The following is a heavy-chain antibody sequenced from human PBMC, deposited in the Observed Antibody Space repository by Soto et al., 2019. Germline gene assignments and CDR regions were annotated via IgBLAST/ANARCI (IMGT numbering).Heavy chain of an antibody. Sequence: PXESLKISFKGSGYSFTSYWINWVRQMPGKGLEWMGIIYPCDSDTRYSPSFQGQVTISADKSISTAYLQWRSLKASDTAMYYCARHHGSPGSYFGMDVWGQGTTVTVSS. CDR3: ARHHGSPGSYFGMDV. D-gene: IGHD6-13*01. V-gene: IGHV5-51*01. J-gene: IGHJ6*02. CDR2: IYPCDSDT. CDR1: GYSFTSYW.